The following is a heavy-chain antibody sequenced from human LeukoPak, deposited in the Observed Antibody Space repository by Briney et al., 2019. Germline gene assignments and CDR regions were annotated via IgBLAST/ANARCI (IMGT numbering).Heavy chain of an antibody. Sequence: PGGSLRLSCAASGFTVSSNYMSWVRQAPGKGVEWVSVIYSGGSTYYADSVKGRVTIPRDKSKKRLYLQMTSLRAEDTAGYYCARVGSSTFGSVADHFDYWGQGDLVTVSS. CDR2: IYSGGST. CDR3: ARVGSSTFGSVADHFDY. CDR1: GFTVSSNY. D-gene: IGHD6-19*01. V-gene: IGHV3-53*01. J-gene: IGHJ4*02.